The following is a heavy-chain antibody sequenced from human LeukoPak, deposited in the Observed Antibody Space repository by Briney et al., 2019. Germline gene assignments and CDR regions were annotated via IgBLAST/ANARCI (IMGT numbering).Heavy chain of an antibody. CDR2: IRSKANSYAT. D-gene: IGHD3-9*01. J-gene: IGHJ4*02. CDR3: TRQLYYDILTGTLVDY. V-gene: IGHV3-73*01. Sequence: GGSLKLSCAASGFTFSGSAMHWVRQASGKGLEWVGRIRSKANSYATAHAASVKGRFTISRDDSKNTAYLQMNSLKTEDTAVYYCTRQLYYDILTGTLVDYWGQGTLVTVSS. CDR1: GFTFSGSA.